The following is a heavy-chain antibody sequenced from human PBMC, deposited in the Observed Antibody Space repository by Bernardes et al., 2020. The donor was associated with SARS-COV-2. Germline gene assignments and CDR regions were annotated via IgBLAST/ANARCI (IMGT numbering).Heavy chain of an antibody. D-gene: IGHD3-3*01. Sequence: LRLSCAASGFTFEGYAMHWVRQAPGQGLEWVSSISWNSGDINYADSVKGRFTISRDNAKNSLYLQMYSLRSGDTAFYYCAKDRSFCSGATCNAGFDYWGQGTLVTVSS. J-gene: IGHJ4*02. CDR1: GFTFEGYA. V-gene: IGHV3-9*01. CDR3: AKDRSFCSGATCNAGFDY. CDR2: ISWNSGDI.